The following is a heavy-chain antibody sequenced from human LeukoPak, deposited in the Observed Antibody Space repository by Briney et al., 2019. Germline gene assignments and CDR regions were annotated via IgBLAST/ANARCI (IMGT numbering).Heavy chain of an antibody. CDR1: GGTFSSYA. D-gene: IGHD3-9*01. J-gene: IGHJ4*02. CDR2: IIPIFGTA. Sequence: SVKVSCKATGGTFSSYAISWVRQAPGQGLEWMGGIIPIFGTANYAQKFQGRVTITADESTSTAYMELSSLRSGDTAVYYCAIPNYDILTGPDLYYFDYWGQGTLVTVSS. V-gene: IGHV1-69*13. CDR3: AIPNYDILTGPDLYYFDY.